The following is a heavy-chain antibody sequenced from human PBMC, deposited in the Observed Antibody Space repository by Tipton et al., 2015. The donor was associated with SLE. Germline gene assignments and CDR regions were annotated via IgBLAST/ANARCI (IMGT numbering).Heavy chain of an antibody. Sequence: TLSLTCVVSGYSISSGYFWGWIRQPPGKGLEWIGSIYRSGSTHYNSSLKSRVTISIDTSKNEFSLNVSSMTAADTAVYYCARFAVILTAYAFDVWGQGQMVTVSS. CDR3: ARFAVILTAYAFDV. CDR1: GYSISSGYF. J-gene: IGHJ3*01. CDR2: IYRSGST. D-gene: IGHD3-9*01. V-gene: IGHV4-38-2*01.